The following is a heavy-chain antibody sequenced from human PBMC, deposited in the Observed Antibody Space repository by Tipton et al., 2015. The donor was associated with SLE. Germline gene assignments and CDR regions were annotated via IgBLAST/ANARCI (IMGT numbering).Heavy chain of an antibody. Sequence: VQLVQSGGGLVKPGESLRLSCTASGFTFSIYAMNWVRQAPGKGLEWVSSISKSSSYIYYADSVKGRFTISRDKAKNSLYLQMNSLRADDTALYYCARDERICSGENCHPFAYWGQGILVTVSS. J-gene: IGHJ4*02. CDR1: GFTFSIYA. CDR3: ARDERICSGENCHPFAY. D-gene: IGHD2-15*01. CDR2: ISKSSSYI. V-gene: IGHV3-21*03.